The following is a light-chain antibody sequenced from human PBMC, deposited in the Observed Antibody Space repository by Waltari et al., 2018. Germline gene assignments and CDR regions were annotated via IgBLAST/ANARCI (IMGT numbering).Light chain of an antibody. Sequence: QSALTQTASVSGSPGQSITISCTGTSSYIESFNLFSWYQQHPGKAPRLMIYEVSQRPSGVSNRFSCSKSSNTASLTISGLQAEDEADYYCCSYAGTLPFVFGTGTKVTVL. V-gene: IGLV2-23*02. J-gene: IGLJ1*01. CDR2: EVS. CDR1: SSYIESFNL. CDR3: CSYAGTLPFV.